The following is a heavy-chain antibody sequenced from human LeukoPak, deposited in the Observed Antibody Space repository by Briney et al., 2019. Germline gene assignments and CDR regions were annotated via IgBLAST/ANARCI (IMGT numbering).Heavy chain of an antibody. J-gene: IGHJ4*02. Sequence: GGSLRLSCAASGFSLSAYGVHWVRQAPGKGLEWVAVIWYDGASKDYADSVKGRFTFSRDNSKNTLYLQMNSLTVEDTAVYYCARSQSSSLIDYWGQGTLVTVSS. CDR1: GFSLSAYG. V-gene: IGHV3-33*01. D-gene: IGHD6-13*01. CDR2: IWYDGASK. CDR3: ARSQSSSLIDY.